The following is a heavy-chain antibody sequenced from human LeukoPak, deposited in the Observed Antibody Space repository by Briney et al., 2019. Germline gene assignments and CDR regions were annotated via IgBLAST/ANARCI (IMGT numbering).Heavy chain of an antibody. Sequence: SETLSLTCTVSGGPISSYYWSWIRQPAGKGLEWIGRIYTSGSTNYNPSLKSRVTMSVDTSKNQFSLKLSSVTAADTAVYYCARETVVAATRYYYYGMDVWGQGTTVTVSS. CDR1: GGPISSYY. CDR2: IYTSGST. CDR3: ARETVVAATRYYYYGMDV. J-gene: IGHJ6*02. V-gene: IGHV4-4*07. D-gene: IGHD2-15*01.